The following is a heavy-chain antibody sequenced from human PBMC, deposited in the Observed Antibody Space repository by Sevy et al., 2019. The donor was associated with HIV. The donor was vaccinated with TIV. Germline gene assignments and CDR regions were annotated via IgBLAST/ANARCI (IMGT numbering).Heavy chain of an antibody. V-gene: IGHV3-64D*06. CDR2: INSDGGST. J-gene: IGHJ4*02. D-gene: IGHD3-22*01. CDR3: VKAVNYYDSSVHPGHFEY. CDR1: GFTFSSYG. Sequence: GGSLRLSCSASGFTFSSYGMHWVRQAPGKGLQYVSGINSDGGSTYYADSVKGGFIISRDNSKKMVYLQMSSLRLDDTAVYYCVKAVNYYDSSVHPGHFEYWGQGTLVTVSS.